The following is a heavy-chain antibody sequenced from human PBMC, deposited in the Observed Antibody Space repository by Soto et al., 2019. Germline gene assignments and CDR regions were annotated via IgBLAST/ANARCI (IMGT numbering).Heavy chain of an antibody. J-gene: IGHJ4*02. V-gene: IGHV3-30-3*01. CDR3: AREGVGANLDY. CDR1: GFTFSSYA. CDR2: ISYDGSNK. Sequence: HPGGSLRLSCAASGFTFSSYAMHWVRQAPGKGLEWVAVISYDGSNKYYADSVKGRFTISRDNSKNTLYLQMNSLRAEDTAVYYCAREGVGANLDYWGQGTLVTV. D-gene: IGHD1-26*01.